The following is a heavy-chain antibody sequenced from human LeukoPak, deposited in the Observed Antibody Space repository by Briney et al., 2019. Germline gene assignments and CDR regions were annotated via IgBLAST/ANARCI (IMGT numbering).Heavy chain of an antibody. V-gene: IGHV1-2*02. J-gene: IGHJ5*02. CDR1: GYTFTSYY. D-gene: IGHD6-6*01. CDR2: INPNSGGT. Sequence: ASVKVSCKASGYTFTSYYMHWVRQAPGQGLEWMGWINPNSGGTNYAQKFQGRVTMTRDTSISTAYMELSRLRSDDTAVYYCARDMSGHSSSGWFDPWGQGTLVTVSS. CDR3: ARDMSGHSSSGWFDP.